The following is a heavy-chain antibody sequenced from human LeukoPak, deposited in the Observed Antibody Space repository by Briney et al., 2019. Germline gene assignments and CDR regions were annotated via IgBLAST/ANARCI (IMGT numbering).Heavy chain of an antibody. CDR3: ARSSGGEFDY. V-gene: IGHV3-74*01. D-gene: IGHD1-26*01. CDR2: INSDGSST. CDR1: GFTFSSYS. J-gene: IGHJ4*02. Sequence: GGSLRLSCAASGFTFSSYSMNWVRQAPGKGLEWVSRINSDGSSTSYADSVKGRFIISRDNAKNTLYLQMNSLRAEDTAVYYCARSSGGEFDYWGQGTLVTVSS.